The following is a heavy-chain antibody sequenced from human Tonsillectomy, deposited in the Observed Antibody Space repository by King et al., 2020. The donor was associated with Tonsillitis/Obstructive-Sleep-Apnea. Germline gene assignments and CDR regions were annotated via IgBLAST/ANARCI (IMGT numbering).Heavy chain of an antibody. J-gene: IGHJ3*02. CDR1: GGSISSYY. CDR2: IYDSGST. V-gene: IGHV4-59*08. Sequence: VQLQESGPGLVKPSETLSLTCNVSGGSISSYYWSWIRQPPGKGLEWIGYIYDSGSTNYNPSLKSRVTISVDTSKNQFSLKLSSVTAADTAVYYCARGYYDILTGYLDDAFDIWGQGTMVTVSS. D-gene: IGHD3-9*01. CDR3: ARGYYDILTGYLDDAFDI.